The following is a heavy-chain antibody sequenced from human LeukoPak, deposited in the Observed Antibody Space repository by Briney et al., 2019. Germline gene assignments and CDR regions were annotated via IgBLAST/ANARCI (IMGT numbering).Heavy chain of an antibody. Sequence: PRGCLRLSSAASGFAFATYWMHLVRQAPRKGLEWLSRINGEGSSINYADSVKGRFAISRDNAKNSLYLQIVGLRVEDTAVYYCARMADYDRSGFYGYRPYWGQGTLVTVSS. CDR2: INGEGSSI. V-gene: IGHV3-74*01. CDR3: ARMADYDRSGFYGYRPY. CDR1: GFAFATYW. D-gene: IGHD3-22*01. J-gene: IGHJ1*01.